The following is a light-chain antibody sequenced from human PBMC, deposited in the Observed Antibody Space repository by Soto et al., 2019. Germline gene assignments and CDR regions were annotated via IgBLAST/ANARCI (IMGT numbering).Light chain of an antibody. CDR1: QSVSSSY. Sequence: EIVLTQSPATLSLSPGERATLSCRASQSVSSSYLAWYQQKPGQAPRLLIYGASSRATGIPDRFSGSGSGTDFTLTISRLEPEDFAVYYCQQYGSSSWTFGQGTRWIS. CDR2: GAS. J-gene: IGKJ1*01. V-gene: IGKV3-20*01. CDR3: QQYGSSSWT.